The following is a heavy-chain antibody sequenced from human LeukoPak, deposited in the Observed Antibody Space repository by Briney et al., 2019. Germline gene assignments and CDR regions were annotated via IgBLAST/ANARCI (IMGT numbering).Heavy chain of an antibody. CDR3: ARSLSHCSGGSCYSGAFDI. D-gene: IGHD2-15*01. J-gene: IGHJ3*02. V-gene: IGHV3-30*04. CDR2: ISYDGSNK. Sequence: GGSLRLSCAASGFTFSSYAMHWVRQAPGKGLEWVAVISYDGSNKYYADSVKGRFTISRDNSKNTLYLQMNSLRAEDTAVYYCARSLSHCSGGSCYSGAFDIWGQGTMVTVSS. CDR1: GFTFSSYA.